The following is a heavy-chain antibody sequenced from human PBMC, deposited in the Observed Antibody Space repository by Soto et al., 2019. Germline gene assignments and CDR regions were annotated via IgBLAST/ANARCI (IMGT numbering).Heavy chain of an antibody. CDR3: ARAARETNVGFGDY. CDR2: INGGTGQT. CDR1: GYSFSTYA. J-gene: IGHJ4*02. D-gene: IGHD1-26*01. Sequence: GASVKVSCKASGYSFSTYAMHWVRQAPGQSLEWMGWINGGTGQTKFSQRFQDRITITRDTSASTAYMELSSLRSEDTAVYYCARAARETNVGFGDYWGQGTLVTVSS. V-gene: IGHV1-3*01.